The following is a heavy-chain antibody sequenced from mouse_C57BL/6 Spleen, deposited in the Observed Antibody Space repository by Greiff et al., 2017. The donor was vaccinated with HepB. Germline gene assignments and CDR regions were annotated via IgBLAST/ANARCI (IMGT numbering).Heavy chain of an antibody. CDR2: IHPNSGST. CDR1: GYTFTSYW. V-gene: IGHV1-64*01. D-gene: IGHD1-1*01. CDR3: ARGYYYGSSYVVRYFDV. Sequence: VQLKQPGAELVKPGASVKLSCKASGYTFTSYWMHWVKQRPGQGLEWIGMIHPNSGSTNYNEKFKSKATLTVDKSSSTAYMQLSSLTSEDSAVYYCARGYYYGSSYVVRYFDVWGTGTTVTVSS. J-gene: IGHJ1*03.